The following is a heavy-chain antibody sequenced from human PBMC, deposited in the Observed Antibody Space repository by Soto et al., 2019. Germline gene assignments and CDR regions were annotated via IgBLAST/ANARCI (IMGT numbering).Heavy chain of an antibody. CDR2: IYYNGDT. D-gene: IGHD3-10*01. J-gene: IGHJ5*02. Sequence: PSETLSLTCTVSGGSISNTSSLWGWIRQPPGKGLEWIGDIYYNGDTHYTPSLNSRVTISMDTSKNQFSLKLNSMTAADTAVYYCARCSYYYGSGSYPWFDPWGQGTLVTVS. V-gene: IGHV4-39*01. CDR1: GGSISNTSSL. CDR3: ARCSYYYGSGSYPWFDP.